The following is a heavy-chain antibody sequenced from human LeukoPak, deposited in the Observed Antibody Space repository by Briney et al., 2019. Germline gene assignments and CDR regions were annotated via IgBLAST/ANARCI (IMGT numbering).Heavy chain of an antibody. CDR1: GGSLSVYH. V-gene: IGHV4-34*01. CDR2: ISYRGSP. Sequence: PSETLSLTCGVYGGSLSVYHWSWIRQPPGKGLEWIGDISYRGSPYYNPSLKSRVTISVDTSKNQFSLRLTSVTAADTAVYYCARLSTSWPGDDYWGQGTLVTVSS. CDR3: ARLSTSWPGDDY. D-gene: IGHD6-13*01. J-gene: IGHJ4*02.